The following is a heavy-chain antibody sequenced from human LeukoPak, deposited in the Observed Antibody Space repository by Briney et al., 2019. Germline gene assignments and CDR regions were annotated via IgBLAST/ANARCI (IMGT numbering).Heavy chain of an antibody. CDR3: ARGADTGYSGDS. Sequence: PGGSLRLSCAASGFTFSNYWMHWVRQAPGKGLVWVSRINSDARSTSYADSVKGRFTISRDSAKNTLYLQMNSLRAEDTAVYYCARGADTGYSGDSWGQGTLVTVSS. J-gene: IGHJ5*02. CDR2: INSDARST. CDR1: GFTFSNYW. D-gene: IGHD3-9*01. V-gene: IGHV3-74*01.